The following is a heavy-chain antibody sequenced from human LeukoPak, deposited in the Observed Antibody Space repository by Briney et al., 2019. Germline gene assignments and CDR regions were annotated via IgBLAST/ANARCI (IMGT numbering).Heavy chain of an antibody. V-gene: IGHV4-30-4*01. CDR3: ARDGSGSLEV. Sequence: PSETLSLTCTVSGGSISSGDYYWSWIRQPPGRGLEWIGYINYSGSIYYNPSLKSRVIISVDTSKNQFSLKLTSVTVADTAVYFCARDGSGSLEVWGQGTTVNVSS. CDR1: GGSISSGDYY. D-gene: IGHD3-10*01. J-gene: IGHJ6*02. CDR2: INYSGSI.